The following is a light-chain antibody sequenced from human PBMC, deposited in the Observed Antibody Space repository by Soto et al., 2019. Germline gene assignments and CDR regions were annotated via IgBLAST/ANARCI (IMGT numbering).Light chain of an antibody. Sequence: DIQLTQSPSFLSASVGDRVTITCRASQGVSTYLAWFQQKPGKAPKLLIYGASTLQSGVPSRFSGSGFGAESPLTISSLQPEYFARYPCLQLDSYPYTFGQGTKLEIK. CDR2: GAS. CDR1: QGVSTY. CDR3: LQLDSYPYT. J-gene: IGKJ2*01. V-gene: IGKV1-9*01.